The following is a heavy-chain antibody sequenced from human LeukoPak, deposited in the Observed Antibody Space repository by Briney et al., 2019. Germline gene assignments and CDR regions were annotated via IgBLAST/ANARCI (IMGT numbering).Heavy chain of an antibody. CDR2: ISWNSGSI. V-gene: IGHV3-9*01. CDR1: GFTFDDYA. Sequence: GGSLRLSCAASGFTFDDYAMPWVRQAPGKGLEWVSGISWNSGSIVYADSVKGRFTISRDNAKNSLYLQMNSLRAEDTALYYCAKDIGFYDSSGFVAFDIWGQGTMVTVSS. J-gene: IGHJ3*02. CDR3: AKDIGFYDSSGFVAFDI. D-gene: IGHD3-22*01.